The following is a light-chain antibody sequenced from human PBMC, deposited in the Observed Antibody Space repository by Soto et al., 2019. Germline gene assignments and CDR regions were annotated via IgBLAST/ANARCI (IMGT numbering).Light chain of an antibody. CDR2: DVS. J-gene: IGLJ1*01. CDR3: CSYAGSYTYV. V-gene: IGLV2-11*01. CDR1: SSDVGGYNY. Sequence: QSALTQPRSVSGSPGQSVTISCTGTSSDVGGYNYVSWYQQHPGKAPKLMIYDVSKRPSGVPDRFSGSKSGNMASLTISGLQAEDEADYYRCSYAGSYTYVFGTGTKLTVL.